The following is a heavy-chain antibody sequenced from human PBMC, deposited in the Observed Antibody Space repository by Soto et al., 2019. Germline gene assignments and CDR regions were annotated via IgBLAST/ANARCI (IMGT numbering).Heavy chain of an antibody. CDR3: ARDDAVAPSLHYYGMDV. CDR2: ISAYNGNT. Sequence: QVQLVQSGAEVKKPGASVKVSCKASGYTFTSYGISWVRQAPGQGLEWMGWISAYNGNTNYAQKLQGRVTMTTDTSTSTADMELRRLRSDDTAVYYCARDDAVAPSLHYYGMDVWGQGTTVTVSS. D-gene: IGHD5-12*01. V-gene: IGHV1-18*01. J-gene: IGHJ6*02. CDR1: GYTFTSYG.